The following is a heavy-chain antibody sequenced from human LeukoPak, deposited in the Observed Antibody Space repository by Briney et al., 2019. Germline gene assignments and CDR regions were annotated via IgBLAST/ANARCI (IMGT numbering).Heavy chain of an antibody. CDR2: ISYSGSI. CDR1: GDSISSGRYY. J-gene: IGHJ4*02. CDR3: RGYGSSGLWLFDL. V-gene: IGHV4-39*01. Sequence: PSETLSLTCTVSGDSISSGRYYWAWVRQPPGKGLEWIGSISYSGSIYYNPSLKTRVTMSVDTSKNQFSLRLTSVTAADTALYFCRGYGSSGLWLFDLWGQGTLVTVSS. D-gene: IGHD3-22*01.